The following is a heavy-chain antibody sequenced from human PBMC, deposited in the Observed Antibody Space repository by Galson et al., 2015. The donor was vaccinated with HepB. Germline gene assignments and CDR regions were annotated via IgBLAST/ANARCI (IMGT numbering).Heavy chain of an antibody. D-gene: IGHD6-19*01. CDR1: GFTFSSDA. CDR2: ISGSGSNK. J-gene: IGHJ1*01. V-gene: IGHV3-23*01. CDR3: GSGPTRYTGWYRGLHRFFQH. Sequence: SLRLSCAASGFTFSSDAMSWVRQAPGKGLEWVSSISGSGSNKYYAASVKGRFTTSRDNAKNMVYLQMNSLRDEDTAVYYCGSGPTRYTGWYRGLHRFFQHWGQGTLVTVSS.